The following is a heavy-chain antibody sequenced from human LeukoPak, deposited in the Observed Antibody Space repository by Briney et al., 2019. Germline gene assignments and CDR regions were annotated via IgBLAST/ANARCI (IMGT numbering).Heavy chain of an antibody. CDR3: ARHERTSYCNGGSCELLDD. D-gene: IGHD2-15*01. V-gene: IGHV4-39*01. CDR2: IYYSGST. Sequence: PSETLSLTCTVSGGSISSSSYYWGWIRQPPGQGLEWIGSIYYSGSTYYNPSLKSRVTISVDTSKNQFSLKLSSVTAADTAVYYCARHERTSYCNGGSCELLDDWGQGTLVTVSS. J-gene: IGHJ4*02. CDR1: GGSISSSSYY.